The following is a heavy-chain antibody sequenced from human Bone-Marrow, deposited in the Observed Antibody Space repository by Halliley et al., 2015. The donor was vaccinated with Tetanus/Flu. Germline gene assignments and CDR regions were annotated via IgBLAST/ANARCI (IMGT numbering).Heavy chain of an antibody. D-gene: IGHD7-27*01. CDR2: IWYDGSNK. V-gene: IGHV3-33*01. Sequence: LEWVALIWYDGSNKFYTSSVKGRFTVSRDNSKNTLYLQMNGLRAEDTAVYYCSREWGPSKLDYWGQGTLVTVSS. J-gene: IGHJ4*02. CDR3: SREWGPSKLDY.